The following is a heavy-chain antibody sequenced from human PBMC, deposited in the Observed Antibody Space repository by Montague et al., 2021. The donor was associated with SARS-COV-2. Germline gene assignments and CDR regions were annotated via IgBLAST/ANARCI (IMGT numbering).Heavy chain of an antibody. D-gene: IGHD1-1*01. Sequence: SETLSLTCNVSAGSIRSHYWSWIRQRQGKALEWIGYGYYTESTKYKPSLKSRVTMSVDTPKNRLSLSLRSLTAADTAVADCARAQNTCFIANCVNSFDIWGLGALVTVSS. CDR1: AGSIRSHY. J-gene: IGHJ4*02. V-gene: IGHV4-59*11. CDR3: ARAQNTCFIANCVNSFDI. CDR2: GYYTEST.